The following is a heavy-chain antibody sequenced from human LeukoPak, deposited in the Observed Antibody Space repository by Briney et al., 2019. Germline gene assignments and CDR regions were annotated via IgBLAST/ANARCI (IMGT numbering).Heavy chain of an antibody. V-gene: IGHV1-46*01. D-gene: IGHD4-17*01. CDR3: ASETTGYGMDV. CDR1: GYTFTSYY. CDR2: INPSGGST. J-gene: IGHJ6*02. Sequence: ASVKVSCKASGYTFTSYYMHWVRQAPGQGLEWMGIINPSGGSTSYAQKFQGRVTMTRDTSTSTVYMEPSSLRSEDTAVYYCASETTGYGMDVWGQGTTVTVSS.